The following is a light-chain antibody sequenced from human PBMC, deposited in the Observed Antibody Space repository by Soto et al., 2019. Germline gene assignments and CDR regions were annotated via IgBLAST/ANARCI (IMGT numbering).Light chain of an antibody. J-gene: IGLJ1*01. Sequence: QSALTQPPSASGSPGQSVTISCTGTRSDVGDYNYVSWYQQHPGKAPKVIIYEVNKRPSGVPDRFSGSKSGNTASLTVSGLQAEDEADYFCGSYAASNNPYVFGTGTKVTVL. CDR1: RSDVGDYNY. V-gene: IGLV2-8*01. CDR3: GSYAASNNPYV. CDR2: EVN.